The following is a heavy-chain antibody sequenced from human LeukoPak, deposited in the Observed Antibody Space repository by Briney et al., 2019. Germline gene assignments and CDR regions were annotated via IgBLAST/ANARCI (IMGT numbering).Heavy chain of an antibody. J-gene: IGHJ5*02. CDR2: IYGDGTT. CDR3: ARDRAGAQSWVEFDP. CDR1: GFTVSNDY. Sequence: PGGSLRLSCAASGFTVSNDYMAWVRQAPGRGLEWVSLIYGDGTTFYADSVKGRFTISRDNFKSTLYLQMSSLRPEDTALYYCARDRAGAQSWVEFDPWGQGTLVTVSS. V-gene: IGHV3-66*02. D-gene: IGHD3-10*01.